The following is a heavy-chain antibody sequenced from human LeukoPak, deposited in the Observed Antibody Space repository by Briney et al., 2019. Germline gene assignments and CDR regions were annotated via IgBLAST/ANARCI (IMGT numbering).Heavy chain of an antibody. J-gene: IGHJ4*02. CDR2: INSDGITT. CDR1: GFPFSNFR. V-gene: IGHV3-74*01. D-gene: IGHD4/OR15-4a*01. CDR3: ARTHYGGAYGDY. Sequence: PGGSLRLSCAASGFPFSNFRMHWVRQAPGKGLVWVSRINSDGITTTYADSVKGRFTISSDNAKNTLYLQMNSLRAEDTAIYYCARTHYGGAYGDYWGQGTLVTVSS.